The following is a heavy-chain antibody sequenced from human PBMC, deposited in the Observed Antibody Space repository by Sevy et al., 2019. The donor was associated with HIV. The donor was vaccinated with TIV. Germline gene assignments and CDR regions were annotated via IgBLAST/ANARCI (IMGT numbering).Heavy chain of an antibody. CDR3: ARVGYCSGGSCYSDFDY. J-gene: IGHJ4*02. CDR2: ISSSSSYI. Sequence: GGSLRLSCAASGFTFSSYSMNWVRQAPGKGLEWVSSISSSSSYIYYADSVKGRFTISRDNAKNSLYLQMNSLRAEDTAVYYCARVGYCSGGSCYSDFDYWGQRTLVTVSS. D-gene: IGHD2-15*01. CDR1: GFTFSSYS. V-gene: IGHV3-21*01.